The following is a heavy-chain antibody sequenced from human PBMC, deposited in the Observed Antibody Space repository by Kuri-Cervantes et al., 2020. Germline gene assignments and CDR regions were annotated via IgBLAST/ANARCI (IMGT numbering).Heavy chain of an antibody. D-gene: IGHD6-13*01. J-gene: IGHJ5*02. V-gene: IGHV4-30-4*01. CDR1: GGSISSGDYY. CDR3: ARSSAAGTIDP. CDR2: IYYSGST. Sequence: SCTVSGGSISSGDYYWSWIRQPPGKGLEWIGYIYYSGSTYYNPSLKSRVTISVDTSKNQFSLKLSSVTAADTAVYYCARSSAAGTIDPWGQGTLVTVSS.